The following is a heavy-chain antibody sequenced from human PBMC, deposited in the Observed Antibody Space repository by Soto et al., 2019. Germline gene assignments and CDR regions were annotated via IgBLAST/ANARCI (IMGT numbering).Heavy chain of an antibody. J-gene: IGHJ6*03. Sequence: ASVKVSCKASGYTFTGYYMHWVRQAPGQGLEWMGWINPNSGGTNYAQKFQGWVTMTRDTSISTAYMELSRLRSDDTAVYYCARESGITMVRGVMNYYYYMDVWGKGTTVTVSS. CDR1: GYTFTGYY. CDR3: ARESGITMVRGVMNYYYYMDV. CDR2: INPNSGGT. D-gene: IGHD3-10*01. V-gene: IGHV1-2*04.